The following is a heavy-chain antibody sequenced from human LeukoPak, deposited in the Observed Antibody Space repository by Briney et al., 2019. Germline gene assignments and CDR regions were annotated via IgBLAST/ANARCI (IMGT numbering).Heavy chain of an antibody. J-gene: IGHJ5*02. D-gene: IGHD3-10*01. Sequence: SETLSLTCTDSGGSISSYYWSWIRQPPGKGLEWIGYIYYSGSTNYNPSLRSRVTISVDTSKNQFSLKLSSVTAADTAVYYCASQGTYYYGSGSYEPYNWFDPWGQGTLVTVSS. CDR2: IYYSGST. CDR1: GGSISSYY. CDR3: ASQGTYYYGSGSYEPYNWFDP. V-gene: IGHV4-59*01.